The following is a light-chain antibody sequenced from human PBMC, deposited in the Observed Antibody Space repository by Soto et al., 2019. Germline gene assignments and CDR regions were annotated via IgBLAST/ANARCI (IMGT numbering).Light chain of an antibody. CDR1: QSISSW. CDR3: HQYNSYPT. J-gene: IGKJ5*01. Sequence: DIQMTQSPSTLSASVGDRVTITCRASQSISSWLAWYQQKPGKAPKLLIYKASSLESGVPSRFSGGGSGTEFSLTISSLQPDDFATYYCHQYNSYPTVGQGTRLEIK. V-gene: IGKV1-5*03. CDR2: KAS.